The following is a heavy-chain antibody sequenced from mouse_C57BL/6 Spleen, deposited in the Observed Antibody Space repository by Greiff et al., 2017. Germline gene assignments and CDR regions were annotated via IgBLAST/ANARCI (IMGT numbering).Heavy chain of an antibody. V-gene: IGHV1-69*01. Sequence: QVQLQQPGAELVMPGASVKLSCKASGYTFTSYWMHWVKQRPGQGLEWIGEIDPSDSYTNYNQKFKGKSTLTVDKSSSTAYMQLSSLTSECSAVYYCARNGPVFDYWGQGTTLTVSS. J-gene: IGHJ2*01. D-gene: IGHD3-1*01. CDR2: IDPSDSYT. CDR1: GYTFTSYW. CDR3: ARNGPVFDY.